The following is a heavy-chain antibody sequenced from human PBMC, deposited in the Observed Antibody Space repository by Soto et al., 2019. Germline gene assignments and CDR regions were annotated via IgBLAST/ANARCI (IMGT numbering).Heavy chain of an antibody. Sequence: GGSLRLSCATSGFTFSSYWMHWVRQVPGKGLLWVSRIDEYGNTINYADSVRGRFTISRDNARNTLYLEMNSLRAEDTALYYCTRDIGGKGAYWGPGTLVTVSS. D-gene: IGHD3-10*01. CDR2: IDEYGNTI. J-gene: IGHJ4*02. V-gene: IGHV3-74*01. CDR3: TRDIGGKGAY. CDR1: GFTFSSYW.